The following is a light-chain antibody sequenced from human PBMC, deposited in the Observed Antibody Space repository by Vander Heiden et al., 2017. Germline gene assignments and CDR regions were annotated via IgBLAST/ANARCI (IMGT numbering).Light chain of an antibody. CDR2: EVS. V-gene: IGLV2-14*01. CDR3: SSYTNRNTLVV. CDR1: SSDVGGYNY. Sequence: QSALTQPAPVSGSPGQSITISCTAASSDVGGYNYVSWYQQYPGKAPKLMIYEVSNRPSGVSNRFSGSRSGNTASLTISGLQAEDEADYYCSSYTNRNTLVVFGTGTKVTVL. J-gene: IGLJ1*01.